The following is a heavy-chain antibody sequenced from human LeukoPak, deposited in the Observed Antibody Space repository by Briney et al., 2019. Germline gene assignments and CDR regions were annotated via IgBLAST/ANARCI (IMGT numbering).Heavy chain of an antibody. CDR1: GFTFSTYV. Sequence: GGSLRLSCAASGFTFSTYVMSWVRQAPGKGLEWVSSINGSGGSTYYADSVKGRFTISRDNSKNTLYLQMNSLRAEDTAVYYCAKVAAMIIDHWGQGTLVSVSS. D-gene: IGHD3-22*01. CDR2: INGSGGST. V-gene: IGHV3-23*01. CDR3: AKVAAMIIDH. J-gene: IGHJ4*02.